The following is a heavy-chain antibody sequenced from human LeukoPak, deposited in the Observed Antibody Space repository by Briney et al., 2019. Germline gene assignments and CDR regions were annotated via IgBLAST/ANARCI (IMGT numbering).Heavy chain of an antibody. Sequence: PSETLSLTCTVSGGSISSGDYYWSWIRQPPGKGLEWIGYIYYSGSTYYNPSLKSRVTISVDTSKNQLSLKLSSVTAADTAVYYCARENAHYYDSSGYSRDAFDIWGQGTMVTVSS. CDR3: ARENAHYYDSSGYSRDAFDI. CDR1: GGSISSGDYY. D-gene: IGHD3-22*01. J-gene: IGHJ3*02. V-gene: IGHV4-30-4*01. CDR2: IYYSGST.